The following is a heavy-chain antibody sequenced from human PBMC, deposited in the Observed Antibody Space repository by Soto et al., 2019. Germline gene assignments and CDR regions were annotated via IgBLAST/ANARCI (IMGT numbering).Heavy chain of an antibody. CDR3: GRTLYGSSWGNWFKS. Sequence: SQTLSLTCAISGDSVSSSSAAWNWLRQSPSRGLEWLGRTYYRSKWYTDYAVSVKSRVTINPDTSKNQFSLQLNSVTPEDTALYYCGRTLYGSSWGNWFKSCGQVTLVTVS. V-gene: IGHV6-1*01. D-gene: IGHD6-13*01. CDR2: TYYRSKWYT. CDR1: GDSVSSSSAA. J-gene: IGHJ5*01.